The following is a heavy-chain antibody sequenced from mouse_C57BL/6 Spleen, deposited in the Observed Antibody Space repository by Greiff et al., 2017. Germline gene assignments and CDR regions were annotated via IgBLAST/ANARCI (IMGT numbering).Heavy chain of an antibody. Sequence: QVHVKQPGAELVKPGASVKMSCKASGYTFTSYWITWVKQRPGQGLEWIGDIYPGSGSTNYNEKFKSKATLTVDTSSSTAYMQLSSLTSEDSAVYYCARDGYSNYVGFDYWGQGTTLTVSS. CDR1: GYTFTSYW. CDR2: IYPGSGST. D-gene: IGHD2-5*01. V-gene: IGHV1-55*01. J-gene: IGHJ2*01. CDR3: ARDGYSNYVGFDY.